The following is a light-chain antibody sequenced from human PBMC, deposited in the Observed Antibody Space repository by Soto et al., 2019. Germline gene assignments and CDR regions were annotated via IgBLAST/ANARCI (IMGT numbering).Light chain of an antibody. Sequence: DIQMTQSPSTLSASVGDRVTITCRASQSISTWLAWYQQKPGKAPNLLIYDASSLESGVPSRFSGSGSGTDFTLTISSLQPEDFATYYCQQTHTAPYTFGQGTKV. CDR2: DAS. J-gene: IGKJ1*01. CDR3: QQTHTAPYT. CDR1: QSISTW. V-gene: IGKV1-5*01.